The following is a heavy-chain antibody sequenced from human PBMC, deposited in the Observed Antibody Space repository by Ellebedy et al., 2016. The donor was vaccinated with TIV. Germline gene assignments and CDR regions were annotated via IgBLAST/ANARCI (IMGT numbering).Heavy chain of an antibody. CDR1: GFTFSSYW. Sequence: GESLKISCAASGFTFSSYWMSWVRQAPGKGLEWVANIKQDGSEKYYVDSVKGRFTISRDNAKNSLYLQMKSLRAEDTAVYYCAKMADFDYWGQGTLVTVSS. D-gene: IGHD5-24*01. V-gene: IGHV3-7*03. J-gene: IGHJ4*02. CDR3: AKMADFDY. CDR2: IKQDGSEK.